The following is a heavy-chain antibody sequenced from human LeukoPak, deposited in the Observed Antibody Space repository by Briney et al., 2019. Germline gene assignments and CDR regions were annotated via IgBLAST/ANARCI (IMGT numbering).Heavy chain of an antibody. Sequence: GGSLRLSCAASGFTFISYWMSGVRQAPGKGREWVANIKHDGSEKYYVDSVKGRFTISRDNAKKSLYLEMNSLRAEDTAVYYCATRAGYFDYWGQGTLVTVSS. V-gene: IGHV3-7*01. D-gene: IGHD6-19*01. CDR2: IKHDGSEK. CDR1: GFTFISYW. J-gene: IGHJ4*02. CDR3: ATRAGYFDY.